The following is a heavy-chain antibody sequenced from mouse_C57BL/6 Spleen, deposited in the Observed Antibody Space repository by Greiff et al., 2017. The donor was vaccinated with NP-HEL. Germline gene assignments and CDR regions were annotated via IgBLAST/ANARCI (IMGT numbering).Heavy chain of an antibody. D-gene: IGHD1-1*01. CDR2: FHPYNDDT. CDR3: ARGIYYCGSSYYFDY. J-gene: IGHJ2*01. CDR1: GFSFTTSP. Sequence: QVQLQQSGAGLVQPGASVKMSCKVSGFSFTTSPIAWIKTNHGKSLEWIGHFHPYNDDTKYNEKFKGKDTLTVEKSSSTVYLELSRLTSEDSAVYYCARGIYYCGSSYYFDYWGQGTTLTVSS. V-gene: IGHV1-47*01.